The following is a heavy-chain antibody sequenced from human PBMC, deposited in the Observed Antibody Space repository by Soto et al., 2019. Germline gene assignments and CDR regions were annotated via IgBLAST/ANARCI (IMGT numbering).Heavy chain of an antibody. D-gene: IGHD6-19*01. CDR2: IYHSGST. V-gene: IGHV4-4*02. J-gene: IGHJ6*02. Sequence: LSLTCAVSGGSISSSNWWSWVRQPPGKGLEWIGEIYHSGSTNYNPSLKSRVTISVDKSKNQFSLKLSSVTAADTAVYYCARDAKDFSSGWTYYYYYYGMDVWGQGTTVTVSS. CDR3: ARDAKDFSSGWTYYYYYYGMDV. CDR1: GGSISSSNW.